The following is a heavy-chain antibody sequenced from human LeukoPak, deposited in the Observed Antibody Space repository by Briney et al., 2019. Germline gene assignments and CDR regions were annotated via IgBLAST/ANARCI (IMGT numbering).Heavy chain of an antibody. CDR3: GRGDTAIPRY. CDR2: IYYSGST. Sequence: SETLSLTCTVSCGSNSSDYWSWIRQPPGKGLEWIGYIYYSGSTNYNPSLKSRVTMSVDTSKNQFSLRLSSVTAADTAVYYCGRGDTAIPRYWGQGTLVTVSS. J-gene: IGHJ4*02. CDR1: CGSNSSDY. D-gene: IGHD5-18*01. V-gene: IGHV4-59*01.